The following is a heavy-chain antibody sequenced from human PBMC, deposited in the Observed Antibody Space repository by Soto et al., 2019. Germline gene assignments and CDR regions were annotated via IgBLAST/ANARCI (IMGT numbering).Heavy chain of an antibody. CDR2: ISGSGGST. J-gene: IGHJ3*02. D-gene: IGHD3-16*01. V-gene: IGHV3-23*01. CDR1: GVTICSYD. CDR3: SKNREFFPKLLGGGEGGGGGSDAFDI. Sequence: PGGSLRLSWLASGVTICSYDMSWVRQAPGKGLEWVSGISGSGGSTHYADSVKGRLSISRDSSKNTPYLQMNSLGARNTAVYYWSKNREFFPKLLGGGEGGGGGSDAFDIWGQRTMVTVSS.